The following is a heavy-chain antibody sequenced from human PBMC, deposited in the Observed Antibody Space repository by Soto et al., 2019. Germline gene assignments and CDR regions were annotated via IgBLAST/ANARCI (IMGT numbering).Heavy chain of an antibody. CDR2: IKQDGSEK. CDR3: AGEPNSIDY. J-gene: IGHJ4*02. CDR1: RFTFSNYW. V-gene: IGHV3-7*01. D-gene: IGHD1-7*01. Sequence: EVQLVESGGGLVQPGGSLRLSCAASRFTFSNYWMSWVRQAPGKGLEWVANIKQDGSEKYYVDSVKGRFTISRDNAKNSLYLQMISLRAEDTAVYYCAGEPNSIDYWGQGTLVTVSS.